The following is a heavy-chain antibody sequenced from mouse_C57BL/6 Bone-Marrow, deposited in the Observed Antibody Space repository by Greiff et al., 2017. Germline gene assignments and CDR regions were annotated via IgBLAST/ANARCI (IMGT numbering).Heavy chain of an antibody. CDR3: ARGLLPYAMDY. V-gene: IGHV5-4*01. J-gene: IGHJ4*01. CDR1: GFTFSSYA. D-gene: IGHD2-3*01. CDR2: ISDGGSYT. Sequence: DVHLVESGGGLVKPGGSLKLSCAASGFTFSSYAMSWVRQTPEKRLEWVATISDGGSYTYYPDNVKGRFTLSRDNAKNNLYLQMSHLKSEDTAMYYCARGLLPYAMDYWGQGTSVTVSS.